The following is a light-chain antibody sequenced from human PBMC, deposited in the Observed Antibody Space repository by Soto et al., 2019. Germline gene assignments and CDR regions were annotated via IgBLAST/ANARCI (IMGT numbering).Light chain of an antibody. V-gene: IGLV2-11*01. CDR1: SSDVGGYDF. CDR3: CSYAGNYTFYV. J-gene: IGLJ1*01. CDR2: DVS. Sequence: LTQPRSVSGSPGQSVTISCTGTSSDVGGYDFVSWYQQHPGKAPKLMIYDVSKRPSGVPDRFSGSKSGNTASLTISGLQAEDEADYYCCSYAGNYTFYVFGTGTKVTVL.